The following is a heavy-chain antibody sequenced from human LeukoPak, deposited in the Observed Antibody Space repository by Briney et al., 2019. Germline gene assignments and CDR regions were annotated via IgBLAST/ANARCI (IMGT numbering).Heavy chain of an antibody. J-gene: IGHJ4*02. CDR1: GFTFSSYA. CDR3: AKDNEYYYDSSGYYRFDY. V-gene: IGHV3-23*01. D-gene: IGHD3-22*01. CDR2: ISGSGGST. Sequence: GGSLRLSCAASGFTFSSYAMSWVRQAPGKGLEWVSAISGSGGSTYYADSVKGRFTISRDNSKNTLYLQMNSLRAEDTAVYYCAKDNEYYYDSSGYYRFDYWGQGTLVTVSS.